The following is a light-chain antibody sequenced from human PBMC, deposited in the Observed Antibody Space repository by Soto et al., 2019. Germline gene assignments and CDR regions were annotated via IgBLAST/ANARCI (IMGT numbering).Light chain of an antibody. Sequence: EIVLKQSPGTLSLSPWERATLSCSASQSVSSSYLAWYQQKPGQAPRLLIYGASSRATGIPDRFSGSGSGTDFTLTISRLEPEDFAVYYCQQYGSSPLLTFGGGTKVDIK. CDR1: QSVSSSY. CDR2: GAS. V-gene: IGKV3-20*01. CDR3: QQYGSSPLLT. J-gene: IGKJ4*01.